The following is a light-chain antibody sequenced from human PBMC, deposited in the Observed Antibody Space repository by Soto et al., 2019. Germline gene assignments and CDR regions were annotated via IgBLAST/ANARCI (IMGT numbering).Light chain of an antibody. CDR3: HQTVDNPWT. J-gene: IGKJ1*01. V-gene: IGKV1-39*01. CDR1: QNIGVY. CDR2: AAS. Sequence: DIQMTQSPSSLSASVVDRVTITCRASQNIGVYLNWYQKKPGKAPKLLIHAASSLHSGVPSTFSGSGSGTDFAFTISSLQTEDFATYYCHQTVDNPWTVAPGTKADSK.